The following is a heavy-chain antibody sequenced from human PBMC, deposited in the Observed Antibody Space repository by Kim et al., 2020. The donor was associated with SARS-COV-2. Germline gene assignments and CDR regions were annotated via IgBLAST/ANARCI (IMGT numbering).Heavy chain of an antibody. D-gene: IGHD3-16*02. Sequence: ASVKVSCKASGYSFTNYAINWVRQAPGQGLEWMGWINTNTGNPTYAQAFTGRFVFSLDTSVNTAYLQISSLKAEDTAVYYCANRLYDYVRGSYRYGYWGQGTLVTVSS. CDR2: INTNTGNP. V-gene: IGHV7-4-1*02. J-gene: IGHJ4*02. CDR1: GYSFTNYA. CDR3: ANRLYDYVRGSYRYGY.